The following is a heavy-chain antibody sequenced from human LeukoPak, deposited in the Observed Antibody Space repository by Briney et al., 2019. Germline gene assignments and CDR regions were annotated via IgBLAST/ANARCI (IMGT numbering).Heavy chain of an antibody. D-gene: IGHD3-10*01. CDR1: GFTFSSYA. J-gene: IGHJ6*02. CDR3: ARFGFSGTMDV. V-gene: IGHV3-64*04. Sequence: GGSLRLSCSASGFTFSSYAMHWVRQAPGKGLEYVSAISSNGGSTYYADSVKGRFTISRDNAKNLVYLQMNSLRGEDTAVYYCARFGFSGTMDVWGQGTAVTVSS. CDR2: ISSNGGST.